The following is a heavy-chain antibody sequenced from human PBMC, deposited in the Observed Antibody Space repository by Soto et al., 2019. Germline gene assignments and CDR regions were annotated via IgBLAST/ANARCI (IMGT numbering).Heavy chain of an antibody. D-gene: IGHD6-19*01. V-gene: IGHV3-33*01. CDR2: IWYDGSNK. CDR1: GFTFSSYG. J-gene: IGHJ6*02. CDR3: ARDRGAVDYYYGMDV. Sequence: QVQLVESGGGVVQPGRSLRLSCAASGFTFSSYGMHWVRQAPGKGLEWVAAIWYDGSNKYYADSVKGRFTISRDNSKNTLYLQMNSLRAEGTAVYYCARDRGAVDYYYGMDVWGQGTTVTVSS.